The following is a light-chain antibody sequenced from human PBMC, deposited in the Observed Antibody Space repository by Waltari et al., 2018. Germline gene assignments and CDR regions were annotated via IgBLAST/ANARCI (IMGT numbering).Light chain of an antibody. Sequence: QSVLTQAPSVSAAPGQKFTISCSGSTPHIGNNYVSWYQQFPGTTPKLLIYEDNRRPSGIPDRFSGSKSGASATLGITGLQTGDEANYYCGTWDSSLGIGVLGGGTRVTVL. CDR1: TPHIGNNY. CDR3: GTWDSSLGIGV. J-gene: IGLJ3*02. CDR2: EDN. V-gene: IGLV1-51*01.